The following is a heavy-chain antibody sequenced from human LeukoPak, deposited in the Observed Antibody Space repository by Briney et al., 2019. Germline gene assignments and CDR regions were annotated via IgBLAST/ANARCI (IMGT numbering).Heavy chain of an antibody. J-gene: IGHJ4*02. CDR1: GFTFSSYA. V-gene: IGHV3-23*01. Sequence: GGSLRLSWVASGFTFSSYAMTWVRQAPGKGLEWVSAISGGGGTTFYADSVKGRFTISRDDSKNTLYLQMNSLRAEDTAVYHCAKDRYVGRWQESDYGGQGTLVTVSS. CDR2: ISGGGGTT. D-gene: IGHD5-24*01. CDR3: AKDRYVGRWQESDY.